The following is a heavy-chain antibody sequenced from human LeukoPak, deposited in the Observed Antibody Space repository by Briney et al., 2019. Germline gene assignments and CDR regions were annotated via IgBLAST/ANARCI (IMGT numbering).Heavy chain of an antibody. Sequence: PSETLSLTCTVSGGSIRSGGYYWSWIRQTPGKGLEWIGEINHRGSTNYNPSLKSRVTLSVDTSKTQFSLQLSSVTAADTAVYYCARINSAPDFWGQGTLVTVSS. D-gene: IGHD1-26*01. V-gene: IGHV4-34*01. J-gene: IGHJ4*02. CDR1: GGSIRSGGYY. CDR2: INHRGST. CDR3: ARINSAPDF.